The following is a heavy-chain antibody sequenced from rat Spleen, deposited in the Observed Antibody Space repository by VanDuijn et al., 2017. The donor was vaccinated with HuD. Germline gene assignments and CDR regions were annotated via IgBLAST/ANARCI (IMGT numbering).Heavy chain of an antibody. Sequence: EVQLVESDGGLVQPGRSLKLSCATSGFTFSDCYMAWVRQAPTKGLEWVATISYDGSSTYYRDSVKGRFTISRDTVQNILYLQMNSPRSEDTATYYCTRGGYFRYWGPGTMVTVSS. D-gene: IGHD2-5*01. J-gene: IGHJ1*01. V-gene: IGHV5-29*01. CDR2: ISYDGSST. CDR3: TRGGYFRY. CDR1: GFTFSDCY.